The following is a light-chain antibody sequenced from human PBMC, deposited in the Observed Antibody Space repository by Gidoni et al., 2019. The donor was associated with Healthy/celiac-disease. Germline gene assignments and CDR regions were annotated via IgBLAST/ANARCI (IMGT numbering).Light chain of an antibody. CDR2: DAS. V-gene: IGKV1-33*01. CDR3: QQYDNLPLT. Sequence: DIQMTLSPSSLSASVGARVTITCQPSQDSSNYLNWYQQKPGKAPKLLIYDASNLETGVPSRISGSGSGTDFTFTSSRLQPEDIATYYCQQYDNLPLTFGGGTKVEIK. CDR1: QDSSNY. J-gene: IGKJ4*01.